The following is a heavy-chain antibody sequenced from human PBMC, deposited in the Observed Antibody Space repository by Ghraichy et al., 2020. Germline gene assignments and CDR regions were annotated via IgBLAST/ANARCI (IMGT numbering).Heavy chain of an antibody. CDR3: AKDISAATPFLNFDY. V-gene: IGHV3-9*01. CDR1: GFTFDDYA. CDR2: ISWNSGSI. Sequence: GGSLRLSCAASGFTFDDYAMHWVRQAPGKGLEWVSGISWNSGSIGYADSVKGRFTISRDNAKNSLYLQMNSLRAEDTALYYCAKDISAATPFLNFDYWGQGTLVTVSS. J-gene: IGHJ4*02. D-gene: IGHD6-13*01.